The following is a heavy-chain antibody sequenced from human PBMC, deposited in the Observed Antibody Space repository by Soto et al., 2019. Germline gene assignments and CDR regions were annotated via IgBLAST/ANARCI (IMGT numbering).Heavy chain of an antibody. CDR1: GYTFSTSG. V-gene: IGHV1-18*01. D-gene: IGHD2-15*01. CDR2: ISTYNGDT. CDR3: ARAGAAPYYYSGMDV. Sequence: QVQLVQSGAEVRKPGASVKVSCKASGYTFSTSGMSWLRQAPGQGLEWMGWISTYNGDTNDAPKFQDRVTMTSDTAPSTVYMELRSLRSDATAVYYCARAGAAPYYYSGMDVCGQGTRVPVSS. J-gene: IGHJ6*02.